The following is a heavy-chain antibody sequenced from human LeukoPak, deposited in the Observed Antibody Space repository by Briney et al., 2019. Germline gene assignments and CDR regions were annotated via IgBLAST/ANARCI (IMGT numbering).Heavy chain of an antibody. J-gene: IGHJ6*03. D-gene: IGHD3-9*01. CDR2: IWYDGSNK. CDR1: GFTFSSYG. CDR3: ARVIRNYDILTGYYYYYMDV. V-gene: IGHV3-33*01. Sequence: GGSLRLSCAASGFTFSSYGMHWVRQAPGKGLEWVAVIWYDGSNKYYADSVKGRFTISRDNSKNTLYLQMNSLRAEDTAVYYCARVIRNYDILTGYYYYYMDVWGKGTTVTVSS.